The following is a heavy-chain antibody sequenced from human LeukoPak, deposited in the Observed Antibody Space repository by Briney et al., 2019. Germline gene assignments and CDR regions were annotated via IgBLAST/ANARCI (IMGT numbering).Heavy chain of an antibody. CDR2: ISYDGSNK. Sequence: PGRSLRLSCAASGFTFSSYAMHWVRQAPGKGLEWAAVISYDGSNKYYADSVKGRFTISRDNSKNTLYLQMNSLRAEDTAVYYCARDPTVVVVAATLPYDYWGQGTLVTVSS. D-gene: IGHD2-15*01. J-gene: IGHJ4*02. CDR3: ARDPTVVVVAATLPYDY. V-gene: IGHV3-30-3*01. CDR1: GFTFSSYA.